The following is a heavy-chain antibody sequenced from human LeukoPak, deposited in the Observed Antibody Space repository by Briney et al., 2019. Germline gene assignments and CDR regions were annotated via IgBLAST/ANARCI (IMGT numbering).Heavy chain of an antibody. D-gene: IGHD2-2*01. CDR3: ARDISLFSTSHYGKDV. J-gene: IGHJ6*02. V-gene: IGHV1-46*01. CDR2: INPSGGST. CDR1: GYTFTSHY. Sequence: ASVKVSCKASGYTFTSHYMHWVRQAPGQGLEWMGIINPSGGSTSYAQKFQGRVTMTRDTSTSTVYMELSSLRSEGTAVYYCARDISLFSTSHYGKDVWGQGTTVTFSS.